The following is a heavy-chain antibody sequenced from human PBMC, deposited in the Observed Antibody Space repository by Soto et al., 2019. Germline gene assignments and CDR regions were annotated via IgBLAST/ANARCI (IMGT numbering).Heavy chain of an antibody. CDR3: ARTAYYYDSSGYATAFDI. D-gene: IGHD3-22*01. V-gene: IGHV1-18*01. J-gene: IGHJ3*02. Sequence: ASVKVSCKASGYTFTSYGISWVRQAPGQGLEWMGWISAYNGNTNYAQKLQGRVTMTTDTSTSTAYMELRSLRSDDTAAYYCARTAYYYDSSGYATAFDIWGQGTMVTVSS. CDR2: ISAYNGNT. CDR1: GYTFTSYG.